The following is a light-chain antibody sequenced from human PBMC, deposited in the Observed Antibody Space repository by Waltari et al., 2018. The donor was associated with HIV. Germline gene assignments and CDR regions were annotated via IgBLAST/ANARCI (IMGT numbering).Light chain of an antibody. Sequence: NFMLTQPHSVSASPGKTVTISCTGSSGRVASNYVIYNDDQRHSGVPDRFSGSINSSSSSASLTISGLKTEDEADYYCQSFHGITAVFGGGTKLTVL. J-gene: IGLJ3*02. CDR1: SGRVASNY. CDR2: NDD. CDR3: QSFHGITAV. V-gene: IGLV6-57*02.